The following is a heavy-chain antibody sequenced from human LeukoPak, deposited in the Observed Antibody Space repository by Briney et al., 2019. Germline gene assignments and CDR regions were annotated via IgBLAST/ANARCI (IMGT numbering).Heavy chain of an antibody. D-gene: IGHD1-26*01. J-gene: IGHJ4*02. CDR3: AKGLSVGATRGYYFDY. Sequence: GGSLRLSCAASGGTFSSYAMSWVRQAPGKGLEWVSYINGSGGSTYYADSVKGRFTISRDNSKNTLYLQMNSLRAEDTAVYYCAKGLSVGATRGYYFDYWGQGTLVTVSS. CDR2: INGSGGST. V-gene: IGHV3-23*01. CDR1: GGTFSSYA.